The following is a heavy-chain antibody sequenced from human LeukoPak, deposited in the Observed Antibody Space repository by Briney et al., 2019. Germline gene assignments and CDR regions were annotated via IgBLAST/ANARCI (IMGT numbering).Heavy chain of an antibody. D-gene: IGHD2-15*01. J-gene: IGHJ4*02. Sequence: PGGSLRLSCAASGFTFSSYVMSWVRQAPGKGLEWVSVVSNSGGSTYYADPVKGRFTISRDNSKNTLYLQMNSLRAEDTAVYYCAKGYCIDNKCSNYDYWGQGMLVTVSS. CDR1: GFTFSSYV. V-gene: IGHV3-23*01. CDR3: AKGYCIDNKCSNYDY. CDR2: VSNSGGST.